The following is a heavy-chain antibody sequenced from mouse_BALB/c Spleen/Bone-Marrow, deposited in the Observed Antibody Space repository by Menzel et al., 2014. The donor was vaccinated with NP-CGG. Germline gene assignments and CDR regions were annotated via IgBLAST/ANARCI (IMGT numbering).Heavy chain of an antibody. V-gene: IGHV5-17*02. Sequence: EVKLMESGGGLVQPGGSRKLSCTASGFTSSSFGMHWVRQAPEKGLEWVAYISSDSDTIYYADTVKGRFTISRDNPKNTLFLQMTSLRSEDTAMYYCTRDHDYDWYFDVWGAGTTVTVSS. D-gene: IGHD2-4*01. CDR1: GFTSSSFG. CDR2: ISSDSDTI. J-gene: IGHJ1*01. CDR3: TRDHDYDWYFDV.